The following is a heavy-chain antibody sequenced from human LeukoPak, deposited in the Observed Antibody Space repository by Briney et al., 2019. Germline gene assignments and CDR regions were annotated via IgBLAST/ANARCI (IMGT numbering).Heavy chain of an antibody. CDR1: GFTVSTNY. CDR2: IYSGGST. J-gene: IGHJ4*02. V-gene: IGHV3-66*02. Sequence: QPGGSLRLSCGASGFTVSTNYMSWVRQAPGKGLEWVSIIYSGGSTYYADSVKGRFTISRDNSKNTLYLQMNSLRAEDTAVYYCAKDPRRGYSYGYWDYWGQGTLVTVSS. CDR3: AKDPRRGYSYGYWDY. D-gene: IGHD5-18*01.